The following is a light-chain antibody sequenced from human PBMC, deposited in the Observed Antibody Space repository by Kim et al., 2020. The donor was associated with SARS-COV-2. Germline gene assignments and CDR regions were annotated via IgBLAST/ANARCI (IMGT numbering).Light chain of an antibody. J-gene: IGLJ3*02. CDR2: GKN. CDR3: NSRDTSGHLWV. CDR1: SLRNYY. V-gene: IGLV3-19*01. Sequence: AFGQTVRITCQGNSLRNYYADWSQQKPGQAPVVVIYGKNNRPSGIPDRFSGSSSVDTASLTIPGAQAEDEAVYYCNSRDTSGHLWVFGGGTQLTVL.